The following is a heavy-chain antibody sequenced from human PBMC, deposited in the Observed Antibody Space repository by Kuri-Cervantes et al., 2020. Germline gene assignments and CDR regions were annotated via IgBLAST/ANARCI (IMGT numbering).Heavy chain of an antibody. CDR2: IYHSGST. D-gene: IGHD6-6*01. Sequence: SQTLSLTCAVSGYSISSGYYWGWIRQPPGKGLEWIGSIYHSGSTYYNPSLKSRVTISVDTSKNQFSLKLSSVTAADTAVYYCARSRTAARRSWFDPWGQRTLVTVSS. CDR3: ARSRTAARRSWFDP. V-gene: IGHV4-38-2*01. CDR1: GYSISSGYY. J-gene: IGHJ5*02.